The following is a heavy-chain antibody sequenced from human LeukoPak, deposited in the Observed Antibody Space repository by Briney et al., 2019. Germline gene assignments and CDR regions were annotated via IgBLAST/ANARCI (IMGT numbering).Heavy chain of an antibody. CDR3: ARMVPAGTPNY. Sequence: PSGTLSLTCAVSGGSISSSNWWSWVRQPPGKGLEWIGEIYHSGSTNYNPSLKSRVTMSLDMAKNQFSLRLTSVTAADTAVYFCARMVPAGTPNYWGQGLPVTVSS. V-gene: IGHV4-4*02. J-gene: IGHJ4*02. CDR1: GGSISSSNW. CDR2: IYHSGST. D-gene: IGHD2-2*01.